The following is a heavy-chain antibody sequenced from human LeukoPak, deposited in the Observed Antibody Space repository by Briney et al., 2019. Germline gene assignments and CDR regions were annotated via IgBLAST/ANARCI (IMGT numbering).Heavy chain of an antibody. CDR3: ARDQYSYAHAAH. CDR1: GFTVSSNY. D-gene: IGHD5-18*01. J-gene: IGHJ4*02. V-gene: IGHV3-66*01. Sequence: PGGSLTLSCAASGFTVSSNYMSWARRAPGRGREWVSVIYSGGTTYYADSVKGRFTISRDNSKNTLHLQMNSLRAEDTAVYYCARDQYSYAHAAHWGQGTLVTVSS. CDR2: IYSGGTT.